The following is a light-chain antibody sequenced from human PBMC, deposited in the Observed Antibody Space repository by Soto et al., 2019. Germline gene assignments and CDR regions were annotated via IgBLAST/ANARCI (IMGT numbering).Light chain of an antibody. CDR1: QDIRYY. CDR3: QQSFSSPPWT. V-gene: IGKV1-39*01. J-gene: IGKJ1*01. Sequence: DIQMTQSPSSLSASVGDRVTITCQASQDIRYYLNWFQQKPGKAPKVLIYDASRLHSGVPSRFSGSGSGTDFTLTISSLQPEDFATYYCQQSFSSPPWTFGQGTKVDIK. CDR2: DAS.